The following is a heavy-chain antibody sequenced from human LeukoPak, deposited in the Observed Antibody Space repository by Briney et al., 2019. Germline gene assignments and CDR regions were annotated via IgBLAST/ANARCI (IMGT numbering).Heavy chain of an antibody. Sequence: SETLSLTCTVSGYSISSSSYYWGWIRQPPGKGLEWIGSIYYSGSTYYNPSLKSRVTISVDTSKNQFSLKLSSVTAADTAVYYCARLHSSSKHYNFDYWGQGTLVTVSS. D-gene: IGHD6-13*01. CDR2: IYYSGST. CDR1: GYSISSSSYY. CDR3: ARLHSSSKHYNFDY. J-gene: IGHJ4*02. V-gene: IGHV4-39*01.